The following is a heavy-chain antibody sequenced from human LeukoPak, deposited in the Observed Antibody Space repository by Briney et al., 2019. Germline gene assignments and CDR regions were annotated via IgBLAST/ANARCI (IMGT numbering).Heavy chain of an antibody. V-gene: IGHV3-23*01. CDR1: GFTFSRYA. D-gene: IGHD6-13*01. CDR2: IIGSGSGT. Sequence: GGSLRLSCAASGFTFSRYAMSWVREAPGKGLEWVSTIIGSGSGTSYADSVKGRFIISRDNSKSTLYLQMNSLRAEDTAVYYCAKCRSTWFKEYWGQGTLVTVSS. CDR3: AKCRSTWFKEY. J-gene: IGHJ4*02.